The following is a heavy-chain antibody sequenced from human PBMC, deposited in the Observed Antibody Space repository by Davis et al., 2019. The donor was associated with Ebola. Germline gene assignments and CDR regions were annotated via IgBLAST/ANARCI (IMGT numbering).Heavy chain of an antibody. CDR1: GGSFSGYY. V-gene: IGHV4-34*01. Sequence: SETLSLTCAVYGGSFSGYYWSWIRQPPAKGLEWIGEINYSGSTNYNPSLKSRVTISVDTSKNQFSLKLRSVTAADTAVYYCARRPQVGSCSGGSCSSVGADFDSWGQGTPVTVSS. D-gene: IGHD2-15*01. CDR3: ARRPQVGSCSGGSCSSVGADFDS. CDR2: INYSGST. J-gene: IGHJ4*02.